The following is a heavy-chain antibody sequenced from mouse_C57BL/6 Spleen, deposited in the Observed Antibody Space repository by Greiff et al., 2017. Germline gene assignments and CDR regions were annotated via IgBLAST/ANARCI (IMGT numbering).Heavy chain of an antibody. CDR3: ARNLLGGYFDY. D-gene: IGHD2-10*01. CDR1: GYAFSSSW. Sequence: QVQLQQSGPELVKPGASVKISCKASGYAFSSSWMNWVKQRPGKGLEWIGRIYPGDGDTNYNGKFKGKATLTADKSSSTAYMQLSSLTSEDSAVYFCARNLLGGYFDYWGQGTTLTVSS. CDR2: IYPGDGDT. V-gene: IGHV1-82*01. J-gene: IGHJ2*01.